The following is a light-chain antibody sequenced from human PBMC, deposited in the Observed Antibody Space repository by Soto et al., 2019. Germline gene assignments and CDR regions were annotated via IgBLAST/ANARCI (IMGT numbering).Light chain of an antibody. CDR1: QSVSSSY. CDR3: QQRSKWRT. V-gene: IGKV3-11*01. CDR2: DAS. J-gene: IGKJ1*01. Sequence: EIVLTQSPATLSFSPGERATLSCRASQSVSSSYLAWYQQKPGQAPRLLIYDASKRATGIPARFSGSGFGTDYTLTISSLEPEDFAVYYCQQRSKWRTFGQGTKVDIK.